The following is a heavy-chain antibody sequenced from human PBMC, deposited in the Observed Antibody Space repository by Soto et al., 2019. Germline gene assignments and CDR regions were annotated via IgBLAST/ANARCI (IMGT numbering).Heavy chain of an antibody. CDR1: GGTFSSYA. CDR2: IIPIFGTA. D-gene: IGHD1-26*01. CDR3: ASGDRYSGSYYWDFDY. V-gene: IGHV1-69*13. J-gene: IGHJ4*02. Sequence: GASVKVSCKASGGTFSSYAISWVRQAPGQGLEWMGGIIPIFGTANYAQKFQGRVTITADESTSTAYMELSSLRSEDTAVYYCASGDRYSGSYYWDFDYWGQGTLVTVSS.